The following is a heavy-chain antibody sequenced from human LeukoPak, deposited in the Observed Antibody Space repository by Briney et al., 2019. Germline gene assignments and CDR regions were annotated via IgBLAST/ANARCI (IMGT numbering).Heavy chain of an antibody. D-gene: IGHD6-13*01. Sequence: PSETLSLTCTVSGDSISSYYWSWIRQPAGKGLEWIGRIYSSGSTNYNPSLKSRVTMSVDTSKNQFSLKLSSVTAEDTAVYYCARVEQQLTIYYYYYMDVWGKGTTVTVSS. CDR3: ARVEQQLTIYYYYYMDV. J-gene: IGHJ6*03. CDR2: IYSSGST. V-gene: IGHV4-4*07. CDR1: GDSISSYY.